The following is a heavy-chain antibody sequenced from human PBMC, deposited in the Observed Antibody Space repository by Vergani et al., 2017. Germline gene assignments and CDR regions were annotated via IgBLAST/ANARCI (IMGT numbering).Heavy chain of an antibody. Sequence: QVQLQESGPGLVKPSQTLSLTCTVSGGSISSGSYYWSWIRQPAGKGLEWIGRIYTSGSTNYNPSLKSRVTISVDTSKNQFSLKLSSVTAADTAVYYCARSLRGQNRYFQHWGQGTLVTVSS. J-gene: IGHJ1*01. CDR1: GGSISSGSYY. V-gene: IGHV4-61*02. D-gene: IGHD1/OR15-1a*01. CDR2: IYTSGST. CDR3: ARSLRGQNRYFQH.